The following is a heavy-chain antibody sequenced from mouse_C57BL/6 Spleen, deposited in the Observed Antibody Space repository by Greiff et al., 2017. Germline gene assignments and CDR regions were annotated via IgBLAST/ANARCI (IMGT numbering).Heavy chain of an antibody. Sequence: EVKLVESGEGLVKPGGSLKLSCAASGFTFSSYAMSWVRQTPEKRLEWVAYISSGGDYIYYADTVKGRFTISRDNARNTLYLQMSSLKSEDTTMYYCTRVYYSNPGYFDVWGTGTTVTVSS. J-gene: IGHJ1*03. CDR2: ISSGGDYI. V-gene: IGHV5-9-1*02. D-gene: IGHD2-5*01. CDR3: TRVYYSNPGYFDV. CDR1: GFTFSSYA.